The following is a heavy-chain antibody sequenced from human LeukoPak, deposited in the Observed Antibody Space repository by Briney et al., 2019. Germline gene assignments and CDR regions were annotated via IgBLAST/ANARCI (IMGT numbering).Heavy chain of an antibody. V-gene: IGHV1-2*02. D-gene: IGHD2-21*01. J-gene: IGHJ5*02. CDR3: ARADRLHGGPYLIGP. CDR1: GYSFTVYY. Sequence: ASVKVSCKTSGYSFTVYYMHWVRQAPGQGLEWMGWINPNSGGTSSAQKFQGRVTMTRDTSITTVYMEVSWLTSDDTAIYYCARADRLHGGPYLIGPWGQRALGTVSS. CDR2: INPNSGGT.